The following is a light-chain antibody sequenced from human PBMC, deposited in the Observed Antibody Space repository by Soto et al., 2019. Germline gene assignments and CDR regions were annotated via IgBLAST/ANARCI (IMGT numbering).Light chain of an antibody. CDR3: CSYAGESTVT. J-gene: IGLJ2*01. CDR1: SSDVGEENY. V-gene: IGLV2-8*01. CDR2: EVS. Sequence: QSALTQPPSASGSPGQSVTITCSGTSSDVGEENYVSWYQQHPGKVPKLILYEVSKRPSGVPDRFSGSRSGNTASLTVSGLQAEDEADYYCCSYAGESTVTFGGGTKLTVL.